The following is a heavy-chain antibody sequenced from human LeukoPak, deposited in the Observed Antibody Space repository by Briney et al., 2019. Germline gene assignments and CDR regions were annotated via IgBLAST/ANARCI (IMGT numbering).Heavy chain of an antibody. Sequence: GGSLRLSCAASGFTVSSNYMSWVRQAPGKGLEWVSVIYSGGSTYCADSVKGRFTISRDNSKNTLYLQMNSLRAEDTAVYYCAKAHYGDYALLINWGQGTLVIVSS. D-gene: IGHD4-17*01. J-gene: IGHJ4*02. CDR3: AKAHYGDYALLIN. V-gene: IGHV3-53*05. CDR2: IYSGGST. CDR1: GFTVSSNY.